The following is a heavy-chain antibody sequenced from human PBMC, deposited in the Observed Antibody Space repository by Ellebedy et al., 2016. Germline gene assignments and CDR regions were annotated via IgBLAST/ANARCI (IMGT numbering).Heavy chain of an antibody. CDR3: ARGGRGSSVGHFDY. CDR2: ISAYNGNT. CDR1: GYTFTSYG. D-gene: IGHD6-6*01. V-gene: IGHV1-18*04. Sequence: ASVKVSCKASGYTFTSYGISWVRQASGQGLEWMGWISAYNGNTNYAQKHQGRVTMTTETSTSTAYMELRSLRSDDTAVYYCARGGRGSSVGHFDYWGQGTLVTVSS. J-gene: IGHJ4*02.